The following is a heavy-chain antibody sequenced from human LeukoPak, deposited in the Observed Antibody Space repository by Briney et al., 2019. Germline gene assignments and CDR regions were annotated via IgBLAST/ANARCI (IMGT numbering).Heavy chain of an antibody. J-gene: IGHJ6*02. V-gene: IGHV4-59*08. CDR1: GGSISSYY. D-gene: IGHD2-2*01. CDR2: IYYSGST. CDR3: ARHIVVVPANRLDYQYDGMEI. Sequence: LSETLLLTCTVSGGSISSYYWSWIRQPPGKGLEWIGYIYYSGSTNYNPSLKSRVTISVDTSKNQFSLKLSSVTAADTAVYYCARHIVVVPANRLDYQYDGMEIWGQGTTVTVSS.